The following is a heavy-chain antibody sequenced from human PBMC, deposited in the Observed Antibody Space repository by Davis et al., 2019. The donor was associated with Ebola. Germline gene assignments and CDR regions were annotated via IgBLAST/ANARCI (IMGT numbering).Heavy chain of an antibody. J-gene: IGHJ4*02. D-gene: IGHD2-21*02. CDR1: GGTFSSYA. CDR2: VNPSGGDT. CDR3: ARDYCGGDCYFDY. Sequence: ASVKVSCKASGGTFSSYAISWVRQAPGQGLEWLGRVNPSGGDTHYAQSFQGRVTMTRDTSTSTVYMELSSLRSEDTAVYYCARDYCGGDCYFDYWGQGTLVTVSS. V-gene: IGHV1-46*01.